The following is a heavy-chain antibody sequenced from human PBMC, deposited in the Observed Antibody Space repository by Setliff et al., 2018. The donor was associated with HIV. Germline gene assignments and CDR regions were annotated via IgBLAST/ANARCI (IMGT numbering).Heavy chain of an antibody. CDR1: GYTLNELS. CDR2: INVGKGDT. J-gene: IGHJ1*01. V-gene: IGHV1-3*01. CDR3: ATDPPGEQWLITPSGYFQN. Sequence: ASVKVSCKVPGYTLNELSIHWVRQAPGQSLEWMGWINVGKGDTKYSQDLQGRITLTTDTSANTAYMELSSMRSDDTAVYYCATDPPGEQWLITPSGYFQNWGQGTLVTVSS. D-gene: IGHD6-19*01.